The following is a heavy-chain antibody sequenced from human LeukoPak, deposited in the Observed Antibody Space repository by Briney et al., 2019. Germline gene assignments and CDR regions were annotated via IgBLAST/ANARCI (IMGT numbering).Heavy chain of an antibody. CDR2: IYPGDSDT. Sequence: GESPKISCKGSGYSFTSYWIGWVRQMPGKGLEWMGIIYPGDSDTRYSPSFQGQVTISADKSISTAYLQWSSLKASDTAMYYCARSRYCSSTSCYNFQHWGQGTLVTVSS. CDR1: GYSFTSYW. J-gene: IGHJ1*01. CDR3: ARSRYCSSTSCYNFQH. D-gene: IGHD2-2*02. V-gene: IGHV5-51*01.